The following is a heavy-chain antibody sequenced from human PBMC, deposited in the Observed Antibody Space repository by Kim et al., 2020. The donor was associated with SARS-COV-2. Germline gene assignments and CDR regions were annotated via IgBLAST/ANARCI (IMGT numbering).Heavy chain of an antibody. CDR3: VRDVANWGFDY. V-gene: IGHV4-59*01. CDR1: GASMISYY. J-gene: IGHJ4*02. D-gene: IGHD7-27*01. CDR2: IHYSGRT. Sequence: SETLSLTCTVSGASMISYYWSWIRQSPGKGLEWIGYIHYSGRTNYSPSLDTRVSLSMDTSKNQFSLKLTSMTAADTALYYCVRDVANWGFDYWGQGLLVTVSS.